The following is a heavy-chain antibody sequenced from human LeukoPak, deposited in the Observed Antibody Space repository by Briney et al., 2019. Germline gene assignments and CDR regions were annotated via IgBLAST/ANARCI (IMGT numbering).Heavy chain of an antibody. CDR1: GGTFSSYA. CDR3: AREDIRGYSYGAHWGNY. Sequence: SVKVSCKASGGTFSSYAISWVRQAPGQGLEWMGGIIPIFGTANYAQKFQGRVTITADESTSTAYMELSSLRSEDTAVYYCAREDIRGYSYGAHWGNYWGQGTLVTVSS. CDR2: IIPIFGTA. V-gene: IGHV1-69*01. D-gene: IGHD5-18*01. J-gene: IGHJ4*02.